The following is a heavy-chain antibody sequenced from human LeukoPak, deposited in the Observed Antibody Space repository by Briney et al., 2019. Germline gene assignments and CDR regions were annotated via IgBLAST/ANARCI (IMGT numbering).Heavy chain of an antibody. J-gene: IGHJ4*02. Sequence: GGSLRLSCAASGFTVGTNYMSWVRQAPGKGLEWVSVIYSGGSTYYADSVKGRFTISRDNSKNSLYLQMNSLRAEDTAVYYCARDAYGAGGFDYWGQGTLVTVSS. CDR2: IYSGGST. V-gene: IGHV3-66*01. D-gene: IGHD4-17*01. CDR1: GFTVGTNY. CDR3: ARDAYGAGGFDY.